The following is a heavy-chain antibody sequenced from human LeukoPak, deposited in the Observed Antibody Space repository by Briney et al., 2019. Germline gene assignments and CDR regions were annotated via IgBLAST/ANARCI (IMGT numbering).Heavy chain of an antibody. D-gene: IGHD6-13*01. CDR2: IYYSGST. V-gene: IGHV4-39*01. J-gene: IGHJ4*02. CDR1: GGSISSSSYY. CDR3: ARAVPLGYSSSWYLAFDY. Sequence: SETLSLTCTVSGGSISSSSYYWGWIRQPPGKGLEWIGSIYYSGSTYYNPSLKSRVTISVDTSKNQFSLKLSSVTAADTAVYYCARAVPLGYSSSWYLAFDYWGQGTLVTVSS.